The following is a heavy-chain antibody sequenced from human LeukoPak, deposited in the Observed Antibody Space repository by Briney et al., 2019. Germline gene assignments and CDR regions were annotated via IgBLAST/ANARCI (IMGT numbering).Heavy chain of an antibody. J-gene: IGHJ5*02. CDR2: ISSSGSNK. D-gene: IGHD2-15*01. CDR3: ARDRGGGSCCYNWFDP. V-gene: IGHV3-11*01. CDR1: GFTFSDYY. Sequence: GGSLRLSCAASGFTFSDYYMSWIRQAPGKGLERVSYISSSGSNKYYADSVKGRFTISRDNAKNSLYLYMDSLRAEDTAVYYCARDRGGGSCCYNWFDPWGQGTPVTVSS.